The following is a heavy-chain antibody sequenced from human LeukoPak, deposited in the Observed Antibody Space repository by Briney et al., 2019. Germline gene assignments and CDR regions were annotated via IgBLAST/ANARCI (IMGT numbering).Heavy chain of an antibody. CDR2: IDWDDDK. CDR3: ARIAPDSSGWYSGAFDI. Sequence: SGPALVKPTQTLTLTCTFSGFSLSTSGMCVSWIRQPPGKALEWLARIDWDDDKYYSTSLKARLTISKDTSKNQVVLTMTNMDPVDTATYYCARIAPDSSGWYSGAFDIWGQETMVTVSS. D-gene: IGHD6-19*01. J-gene: IGHJ3*02. V-gene: IGHV2-70*11. CDR1: GFSLSTSGMC.